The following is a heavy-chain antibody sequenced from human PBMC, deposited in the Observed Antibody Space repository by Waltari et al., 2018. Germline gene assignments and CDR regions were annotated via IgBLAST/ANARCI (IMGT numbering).Heavy chain of an antibody. J-gene: IGHJ3*02. CDR2: IITIFGTA. V-gene: IGHV1-69*13. CDR1: GGTFSSYA. D-gene: IGHD4-17*01. Sequence: QVQLVQSGAEVKKPGSSVKVSCKASGGTFSSYAISWVRQATGQGLEWMGGIITIFGTANYAQEFQGRGTITEDESTSTAYMELSSLRSEDTAVYYCARGYGDYVDDAFDIWGQGTMVTVSS. CDR3: ARGYGDYVDDAFDI.